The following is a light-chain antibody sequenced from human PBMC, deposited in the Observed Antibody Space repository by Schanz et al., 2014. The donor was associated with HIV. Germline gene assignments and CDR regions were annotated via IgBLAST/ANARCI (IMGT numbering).Light chain of an antibody. Sequence: DIQMTQSPSTLSASVGDRVTITCRASQSISSWLAWYQQKPGKAPKLLIYKASSLESGVPSRFSGSGSGTKFTLTISSLQPDDFATYYCQQANSFPWTFGQGTKVEIK. CDR2: KAS. V-gene: IGKV1-5*03. CDR1: QSISSW. CDR3: QQANSFPWT. J-gene: IGKJ1*01.